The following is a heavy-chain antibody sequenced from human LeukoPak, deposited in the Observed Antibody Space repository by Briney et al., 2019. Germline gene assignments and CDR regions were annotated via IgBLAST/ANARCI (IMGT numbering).Heavy chain of an antibody. V-gene: IGHV4-31*03. CDR3: AREMDYGDYVLPGD. Sequence: PSETLSLTCTVSGGSISSGGYYWSWIRQHPGKGLEWIGYIYYSGSTYYNPSLKSRVTISVDTSKNQFSLKLSSVTAADTAVYYCAREMDYGDYVLPGDWGQGTLVTVSS. CDR1: GGSISSGGYY. J-gene: IGHJ4*02. D-gene: IGHD4-17*01. CDR2: IYYSGST.